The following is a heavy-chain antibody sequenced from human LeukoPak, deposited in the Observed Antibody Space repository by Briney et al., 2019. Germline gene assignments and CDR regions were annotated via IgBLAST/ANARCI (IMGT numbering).Heavy chain of an antibody. J-gene: IGHJ4*02. D-gene: IGHD4-17*01. CDR2: IIPIFGTA. Sequence: SVKVSCKASGGTFSSYAISWVRQAPGQGLEWMGGIIPIFGTANYAQKFQGRVTITADESTRTDYMELSSLRSEDTAVYYCASETRYGDYLDYWGQGTLVTVSS. V-gene: IGHV1-69*01. CDR1: GGTFSSYA. CDR3: ASETRYGDYLDY.